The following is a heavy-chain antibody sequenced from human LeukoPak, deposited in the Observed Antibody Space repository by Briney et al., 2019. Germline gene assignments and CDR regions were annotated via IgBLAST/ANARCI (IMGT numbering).Heavy chain of an antibody. V-gene: IGHV4-59*01. CDR2: ISYSGST. Sequence: SETLSPTCSVSGDSINSYHWSWIRQSPGQGLEWIGYISYSGSTNYNPSLKSRLTLSVDTSKNQFSLKLTSVTAADTAVYYCARPEDSGSYYGAYYFDYWGQGTLVTVSS. CDR3: ARPEDSGSYYGAYYFDY. J-gene: IGHJ4*02. D-gene: IGHD1-26*01. CDR1: GDSINSYH.